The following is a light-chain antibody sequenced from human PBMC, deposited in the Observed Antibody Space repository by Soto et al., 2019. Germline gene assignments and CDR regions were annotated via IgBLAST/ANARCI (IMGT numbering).Light chain of an antibody. Sequence: QSVSESPGKTVTISCTRSSGSIASNYVQWYQQRPGSAPTTVIYEDNQRPSGVPDRFSGSIDSSSNSASLTISGLKTEDKADYYCQSYDSSNVWVFGGGTKLTVL. CDR3: QSYDSSNVWV. CDR2: EDN. V-gene: IGLV6-57*03. J-gene: IGLJ3*02. CDR1: SGSIASNY.